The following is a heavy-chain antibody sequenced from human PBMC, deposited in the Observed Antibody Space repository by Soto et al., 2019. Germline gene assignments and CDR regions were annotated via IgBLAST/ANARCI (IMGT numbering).Heavy chain of an antibody. J-gene: IGHJ6*02. Sequence: SGPPLVNPTKTLTLICTLCGVSLRTTGGGGGWIRQPPGPAMEWIVVRYFNEDRRYNPPLRNRLTITKAPYTHQVILTTTNMDLVDTAKYYCIYRRAVYDYHGLDVWGQGTTVTVSS. CDR2: RYFNEDR. D-gene: IGHD3-16*01. V-gene: IGHV2-5*01. CDR3: IYRRAVYDYHGLDV. CDR1: GVSLRTTGGG.